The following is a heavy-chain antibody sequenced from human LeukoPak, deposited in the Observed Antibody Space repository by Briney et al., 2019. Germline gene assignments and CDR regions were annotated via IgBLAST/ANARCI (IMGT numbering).Heavy chain of an antibody. CDR3: ARLPGRQQSVDY. V-gene: IGHV4-34*01. CDR2: INHSGST. J-gene: IGHJ4*02. D-gene: IGHD6-13*01. CDR1: GGSFSGYY. Sequence: NPSETLSLTCAVYGGSFSGYYWSWIRQPPGKGLEWIGEINHSGSTNYNPSLKSRVTISVDTSKNQFSLKLSSVTAADTAVYYCARLPGRQQSVDYWGQGTLVTVSS.